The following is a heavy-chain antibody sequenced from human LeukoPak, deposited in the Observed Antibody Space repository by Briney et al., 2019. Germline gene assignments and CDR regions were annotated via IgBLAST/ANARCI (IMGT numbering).Heavy chain of an antibody. CDR1: GFTFSSYR. V-gene: IGHV3-7*01. CDR2: IKQDGSEK. Sequence: GGSLRLSCAASGFTFSSYRMSWVRQAPGKGLEWVANIKQDGSEKYYVDSVKGRFTISRDNAKNSLYLQMNSLRAEDTAVYYCARGGYYYYYMDVWGKGTTVTVSS. CDR3: ARGGYYYYYMDV. J-gene: IGHJ6*03.